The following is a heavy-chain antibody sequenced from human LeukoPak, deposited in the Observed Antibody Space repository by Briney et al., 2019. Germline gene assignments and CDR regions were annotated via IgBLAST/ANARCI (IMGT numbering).Heavy chain of an antibody. Sequence: PSETLSLTCTVSGGSISSYYWSWIRQPAGKGLEWIGRIYTSGSTNYNPSLKSRVTMSVDTSKNQFSLKLSSVTAADTAVDYCAREGIAAARSNWFDPWGQGTLVTVSS. J-gene: IGHJ5*02. V-gene: IGHV4-4*07. CDR2: IYTSGST. CDR3: AREGIAAARSNWFDP. CDR1: GGSISSYY. D-gene: IGHD6-13*01.